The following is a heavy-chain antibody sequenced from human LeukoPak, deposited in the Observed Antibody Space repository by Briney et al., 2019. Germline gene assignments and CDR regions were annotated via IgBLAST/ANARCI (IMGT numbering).Heavy chain of an antibody. Sequence: GGSLRLSCAASGFTFSSYAMSWVRQAPGKGLEWVSAISGSGGSTYYADSVKGRFTISRDNSKNTLYLQMNSLRAEDTAVYYCAKDDCSGGSCYSGENWGQGALVTVSS. CDR2: ISGSGGST. D-gene: IGHD2-15*01. V-gene: IGHV3-23*01. CDR3: AKDDCSGGSCYSGEN. J-gene: IGHJ4*02. CDR1: GFTFSSYA.